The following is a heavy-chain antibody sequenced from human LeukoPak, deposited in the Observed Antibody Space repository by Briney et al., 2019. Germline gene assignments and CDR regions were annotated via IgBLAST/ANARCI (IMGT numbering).Heavy chain of an antibody. CDR3: ARGEEGATIFGVVIISGGGNWFDP. CDR2: IYPGDSDT. V-gene: IGHV5-51*03. CDR1: GYSFTSYW. J-gene: IGHJ5*02. Sequence: GESLKISCKGSGYSFTSYWIGWVRQMPGKGLEWMGDIYPGDSDTRYSPSFQGQVTISADKSISTAYLQWSSLKASDTAMYYCARGEEGATIFGVVIISGGGNWFDPWGQGTLVTVSS. D-gene: IGHD3-3*01.